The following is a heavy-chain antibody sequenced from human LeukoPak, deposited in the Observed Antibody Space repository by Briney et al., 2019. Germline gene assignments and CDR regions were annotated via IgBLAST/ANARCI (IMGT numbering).Heavy chain of an antibody. CDR1: GFTVSSNY. CDR3: ARADVVVVAAVDY. V-gene: IGHV3-53*01. J-gene: IGHJ4*02. D-gene: IGHD2-15*01. Sequence: GGSLRLSCAASGFTVSSNYMSWVRQAPGKGLEWVSVIYSGGSTFYADSVKGRFTISRDNSKNTLNLQMNSLRAEDTAVYYCARADVVVVAAVDYWGQGTLVTVSS. CDR2: IYSGGST.